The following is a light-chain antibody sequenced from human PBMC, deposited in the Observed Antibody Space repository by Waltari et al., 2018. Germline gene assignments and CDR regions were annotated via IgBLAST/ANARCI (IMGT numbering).Light chain of an antibody. Sequence: EIVMTQSPATLSVSPGERAPLSCRAGQSVRSNLAWYQQKPGQAPRLLIYGASTRATGIPARFSGSGSGTEFTLTISSLQSEDLAVYYCQQYNNWPETFGQGTKVEIK. CDR3: QQYNNWPET. CDR1: QSVRSN. CDR2: GAS. V-gene: IGKV3-15*01. J-gene: IGKJ1*01.